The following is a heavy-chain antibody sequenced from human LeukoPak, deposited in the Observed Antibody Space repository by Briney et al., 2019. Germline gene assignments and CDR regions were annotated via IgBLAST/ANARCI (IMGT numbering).Heavy chain of an antibody. CDR3: ARSESEVVPAANDYYYGMDV. Sequence: SVKVSCKASGGTFISYAISWVRQAPGQGLEWMGGIIPIFGTANYAQKFQGRVTITADESTSTAYMELSSLRSEDTAVYYCARSESEVVPAANDYYYGMDVWGQGTTVTVSS. V-gene: IGHV1-69*01. D-gene: IGHD2-2*01. J-gene: IGHJ6*02. CDR2: IIPIFGTA. CDR1: GGTFISYA.